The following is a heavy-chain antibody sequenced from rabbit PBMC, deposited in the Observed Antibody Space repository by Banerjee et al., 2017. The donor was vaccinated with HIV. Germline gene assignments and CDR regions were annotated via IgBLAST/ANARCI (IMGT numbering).Heavy chain of an antibody. D-gene: IGHD4-1*01. CDR1: GFSFSDNYY. CDR3: ARDLAGVIGWNFNL. Sequence: QEQLVGSGGDLVKPEGSLTLTCTASGFSFSDNYYMCWVRQAPGKGLEWIACIYAGSVGSTAYANWAKGRFTISKTSSTTVTLQMTSLTAADTATYFCARDLAGVIGWNFNLWGQGTLVTVS. V-gene: IGHV1S45*01. CDR2: IYAGSVGST. J-gene: IGHJ4*01.